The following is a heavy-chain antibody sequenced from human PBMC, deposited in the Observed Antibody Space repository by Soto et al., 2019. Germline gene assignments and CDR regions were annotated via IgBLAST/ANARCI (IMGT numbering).Heavy chain of an antibody. CDR3: ARAVSPYFGTWFDP. D-gene: IGHD3-10*01. V-gene: IGHV4-30-2*01. CDR1: GGSITSGNSYS. Sequence: QLQLQESGPGLVKPSETLSLTCAVSGGSITSGNSYSWAWIRQPPGRGLEWIGSISQTGATPYNPSLTRRVSASLDKSKNQFSLRLSSVTAAAMAVYYCARAVSPYFGTWFDPWGQGTLVTVSS. CDR2: ISQTGAT. J-gene: IGHJ5*02.